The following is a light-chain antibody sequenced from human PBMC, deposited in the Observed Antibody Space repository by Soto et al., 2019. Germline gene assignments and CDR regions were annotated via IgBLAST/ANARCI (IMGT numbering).Light chain of an antibody. V-gene: IGKV1-27*01. Sequence: DVQMTQSPSSLSASVGDRVTITCRASQGISNYLAWYQQKPGKVPKLLIYAASTLQSGVPSRFSGSGSGTDFTLTISSLQPEDVATYYCQKYNSAPALTFGGGTKVEIK. CDR2: AAS. CDR1: QGISNY. J-gene: IGKJ4*01. CDR3: QKYNSAPALT.